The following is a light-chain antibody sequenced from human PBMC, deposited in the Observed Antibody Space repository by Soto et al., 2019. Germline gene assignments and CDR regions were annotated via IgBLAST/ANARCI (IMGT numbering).Light chain of an antibody. CDR1: RSITTGY. CDR3: QQYGGSPLVT. CDR2: GAS. Sequence: ETVLTQSPGTLSLSPGERATLSSRAGRSITTGYLAWYQQRPGQAPRLLSSGASNRATGIPDRFSGSGSGTDFTLTISRLEPEDFAVYYCQQYGGSPLVTFGGGTKVEIK. J-gene: IGKJ4*01. V-gene: IGKV3-20*01.